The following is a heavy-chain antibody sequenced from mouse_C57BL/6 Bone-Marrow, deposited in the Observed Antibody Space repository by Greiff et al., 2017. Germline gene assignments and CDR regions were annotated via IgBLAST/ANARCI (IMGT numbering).Heavy chain of an antibody. D-gene: IGHD1-1*01. CDR2: IDPENGDT. CDR3: TPFYYGSSYWYFDV. V-gene: IGHV14-4*01. CDR1: GFNIKDDY. Sequence: VQLQQSGAELVRPGASVKLSCTASGFNIKDDYMHWVKQRPEQGLEWIGWIDPENGDTAYASKFQGQATITADTSSNTAYLQLSSLTSEDTAVYYCTPFYYGSSYWYFDVWGTGTTVTVSS. J-gene: IGHJ1*03.